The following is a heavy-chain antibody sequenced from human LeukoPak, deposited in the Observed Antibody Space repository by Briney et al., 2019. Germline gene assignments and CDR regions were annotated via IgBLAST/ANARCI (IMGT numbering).Heavy chain of an antibody. CDR3: ARGRSWFRQLVQAAFDI. D-gene: IGHD6-6*01. CDR1: GFTFSSYW. CDR2: INSDGSST. V-gene: IGHV3-74*01. Sequence: QPGGSLRLSCAASGFTFSSYWMHWVRQAPGKGLVWVSRINSDGSSTSYADSVKGRFTISRDNAKNTLYLQMNSLRAEDTAVYYCARGRSWFRQLVQAAFDIWGQGTMVTVSS. J-gene: IGHJ3*02.